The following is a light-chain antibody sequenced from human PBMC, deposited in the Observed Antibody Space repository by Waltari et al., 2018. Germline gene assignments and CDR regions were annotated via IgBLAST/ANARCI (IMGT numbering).Light chain of an antibody. CDR2: KAS. CDR3: QQYNSYSPGYT. J-gene: IGKJ2*01. V-gene: IGKV1-5*03. CDR1: QSISSW. Sequence: DIQMTQSPSTLSASVGDRVTIPCRASQSISSWLAWYQQKPGKAPKLLIYKASSLESGVPSRFSGSGSGTEFTRTISSLQPDDFATYYCQQYNSYSPGYTFGQGTKLEIK.